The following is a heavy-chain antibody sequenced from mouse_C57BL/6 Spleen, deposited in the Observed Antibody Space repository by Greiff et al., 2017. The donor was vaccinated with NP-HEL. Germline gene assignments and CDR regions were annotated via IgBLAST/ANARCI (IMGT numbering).Heavy chain of an antibody. J-gene: IGHJ2*01. V-gene: IGHV1-82*01. CDR1: GYAFSSSW. CDR2: IYPGDGDT. D-gene: IGHD3-2*02. Sequence: VQRQQSGPELVKPGASVKISCKASGYAFSSSWMNWVKQRPGKGLEWIGRIYPGDGDTNYNGKFKGKATLTADKSSSTAYMQLSSLTSEDSAVYFCARGGAQATDYWGQGTTLTVSS. CDR3: ARGGAQATDY.